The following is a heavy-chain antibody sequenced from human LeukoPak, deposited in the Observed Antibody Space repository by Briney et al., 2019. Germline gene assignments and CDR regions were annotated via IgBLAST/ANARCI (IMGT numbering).Heavy chain of an antibody. CDR2: IDWDDDK. CDR1: GFSLTPSGMC. V-gene: IGHV2-70*11. D-gene: IGHD6-13*01. J-gene: IGHJ4*02. CDR3: ARIRGSRYYFDY. Sequence: SGPALVKPTQTLTLTCTFSGFSLTPSGMCVSWIRQPPGKALEWLARIDWDDDKYYSTSLRTRLTISKDTSKNQVVLRMTNMDPVDTATYYCARIRGSRYYFDYWGQGTLVTVSS.